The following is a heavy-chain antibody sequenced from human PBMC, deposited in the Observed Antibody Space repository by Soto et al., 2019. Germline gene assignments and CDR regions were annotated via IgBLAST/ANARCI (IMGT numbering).Heavy chain of an antibody. Sequence: QVQLVESGGGVVQPGRSLRLSCAASGFTFSSYAMHWVRQAPGKGLEWVAVISYDGSNKYYADSVKGRFTISRDNSKNTLYLQMNSLRAEDTAVYYCAKVRELRYFDWLLYDYWGQGTLVTVSS. CDR3: AKVRELRYFDWLLYDY. V-gene: IGHV3-30-3*01. J-gene: IGHJ4*02. CDR2: ISYDGSNK. CDR1: GFTFSSYA. D-gene: IGHD3-9*01.